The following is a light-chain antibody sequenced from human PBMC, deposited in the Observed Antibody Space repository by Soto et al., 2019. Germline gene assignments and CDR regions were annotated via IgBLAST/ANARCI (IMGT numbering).Light chain of an antibody. Sequence: EIVLTQSPATLSLSPGERATLSCRASQSVSSYLAWYQQKPGQAPRLLIYDASNRATGIPARFSGSGSGTDFTLTISSLEPEDFAVYYCQQRSNWPTLGPGTKVDIK. CDR1: QSVSSY. CDR2: DAS. J-gene: IGKJ3*01. V-gene: IGKV3-11*01. CDR3: QQRSNWPT.